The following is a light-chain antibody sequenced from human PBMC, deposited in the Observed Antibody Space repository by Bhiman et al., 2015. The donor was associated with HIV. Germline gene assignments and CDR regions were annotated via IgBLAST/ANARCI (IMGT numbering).Light chain of an antibody. V-gene: IGLV2-23*02. J-gene: IGLJ3*02. CDR2: DVS. Sequence: QSALTQPASVSGSPGQSITISCTGTSSDVGAYNYVSWYQQHPDKAPKLMIYDVSKGPSGVSNRFSGSKSGNTASLTISGLQAEDEADYYCCSYAGSSTWVFGGGTKLTVL. CDR1: SSDVGAYNY. CDR3: CSYAGSSTWV.